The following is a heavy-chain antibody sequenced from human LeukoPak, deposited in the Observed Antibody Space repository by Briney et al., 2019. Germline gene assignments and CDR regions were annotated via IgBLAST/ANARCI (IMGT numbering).Heavy chain of an antibody. D-gene: IGHD3-22*01. V-gene: IGHV4-38-2*02. CDR1: GYSISSGYY. J-gene: IGHJ4*02. CDR3: ATQKDYYDSSGFDY. CDR2: IYHSGST. Sequence: PSETLSLNCTVSGYSISSGYYWGWIRQPPGKGLEWIGSIYHSGSTYYNPSLKSRVTASVDTSKNQFALKLSSVTAADTAVYYCATQKDYYDSSGFDYWGQGTLVTVSS.